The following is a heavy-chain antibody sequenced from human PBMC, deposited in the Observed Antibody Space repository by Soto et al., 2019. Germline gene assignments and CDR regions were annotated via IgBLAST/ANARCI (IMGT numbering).Heavy chain of an antibody. CDR2: INPNSGNT. V-gene: IGHV1-8*01. CDR3: ARDHWNRPPRFDY. D-gene: IGHD1-1*01. J-gene: IGHJ4*02. CDR1: GYTFTSYD. Sequence: ASVKVSCKASGYTFTSYDINWVRQATGQGLEWMGWINPNSGNTSYAQKFQGRVTMTRDTSTSTVYMELSSLRSEDTAVYYCARDHWNRPPRFDYWGPGTQVTVSS.